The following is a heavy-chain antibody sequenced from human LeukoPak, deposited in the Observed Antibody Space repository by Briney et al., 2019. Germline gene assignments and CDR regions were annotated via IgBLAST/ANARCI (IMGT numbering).Heavy chain of an antibody. J-gene: IGHJ4*02. D-gene: IGHD3-3*01. CDR1: GFTFSSYA. CDR2: ISYDGTGK. V-gene: IGHV3-30*03. CDR3: ARVGLYGAARRPYYFDY. Sequence: GRSLRLSCAASGFTFSSYAMHWVRQAPGKGLEWVAVISYDGTGKYHAESVKGRFTISRDNSKSTVYVQMNSLRAEDTAVYYCARVGLYGAARRPYYFDYWGQGTLVTVSS.